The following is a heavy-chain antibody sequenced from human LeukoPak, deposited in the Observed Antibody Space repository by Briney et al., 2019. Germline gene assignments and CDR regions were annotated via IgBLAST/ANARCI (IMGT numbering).Heavy chain of an antibody. CDR3: ARNLGGVVTTIPNYFDY. Sequence: ASVKVSCKVSGYTLTELSMHWVRQAPGKGLEWMGGFDPEDGETIYAQKFQGRVTMTEDTSTDTAYMELSSLRSEDTAVYYCARNLGGVVTTIPNYFDYWGQGTLVTVSS. J-gene: IGHJ4*02. CDR2: FDPEDGET. D-gene: IGHD2-21*02. V-gene: IGHV1-24*01. CDR1: GYTLTELS.